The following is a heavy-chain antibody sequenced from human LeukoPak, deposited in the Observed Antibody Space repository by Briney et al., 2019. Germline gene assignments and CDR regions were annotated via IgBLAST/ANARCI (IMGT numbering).Heavy chain of an antibody. CDR3: ARDRDSSSWED. CDR1: GGSISSYY. J-gene: IGHJ4*02. D-gene: IGHD6-13*01. CDR2: IYYSGST. V-gene: IGHV4-59*01. Sequence: SSETLSLTCTVSGGSISSYYWSWIRQPPGKGLGWIGYIYYSGSTNYNPSLKSRVTISVDTSKKQFSLKLSSVTAADTAVYYCARDRDSSSWEDWGQGTLVTVSS.